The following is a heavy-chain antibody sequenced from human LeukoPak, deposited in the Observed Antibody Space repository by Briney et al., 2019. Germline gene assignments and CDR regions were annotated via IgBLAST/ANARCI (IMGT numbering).Heavy chain of an antibody. CDR3: ARNPQITMIVDPYFDY. D-gene: IGHD3-22*01. J-gene: IGHJ4*02. Sequence: PSETLSLTCTVSGGSISSYYWSWIRQPPGKGLEWIGYTYYSGSTNYNPSLKSRVTISVDTSKNQFSLKLSSVTAADTAVYYCARNPQITMIVDPYFDYWGQGTLVTVSS. CDR1: GGSISSYY. CDR2: TYYSGST. V-gene: IGHV4-59*01.